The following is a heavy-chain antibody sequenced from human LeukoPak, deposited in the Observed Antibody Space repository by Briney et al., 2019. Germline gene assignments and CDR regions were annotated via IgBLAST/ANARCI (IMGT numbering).Heavy chain of an antibody. CDR3: AKNSWPNWFDP. CDR2: ISVSGGST. D-gene: IGHD6-13*01. J-gene: IGHJ5*02. V-gene: IGHV3-23*01. CDR1: GFTFSSYA. Sequence: GGSLRLSCAASGFTFSSYAMSWVRQAPGKGLEWDSGISVSGGSTYYADSVKGRFTISRDNSKNTLYLQMNILRAEDTAVYYCAKNSWPNWFDPWGQGILVTVSS.